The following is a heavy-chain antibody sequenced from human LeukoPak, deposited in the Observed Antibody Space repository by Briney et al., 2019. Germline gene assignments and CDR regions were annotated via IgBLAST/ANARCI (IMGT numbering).Heavy chain of an antibody. J-gene: IGHJ4*02. CDR2: IWYDGSNK. CDR1: GFTFSSYG. CDR3: ARDGGHSGYDAYFDY. D-gene: IGHD5-12*01. V-gene: IGHV3-33*01. Sequence: GRSLRLSCTASGFTFSSYGMHWVRQAPGKGLEWVAVIWYDGSNKYYADSVKGRFTISRDNSKNTLYLQMNSLRAEDTAVYYCARDGGHSGYDAYFDYWGQGTLVTVSS.